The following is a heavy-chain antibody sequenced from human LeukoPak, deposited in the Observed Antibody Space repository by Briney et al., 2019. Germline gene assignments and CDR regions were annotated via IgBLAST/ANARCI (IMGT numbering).Heavy chain of an antibody. CDR2: MNPNSGNT. CDR3: ARTPWDSVSYYGY. CDR1: GYTFTSYD. J-gene: IGHJ4*02. Sequence: EASVKVSCKASGYTFTSYDINWVRQATGQGLEWMGWMNPNSGNTGYAQKFQGRVTITRNTSISTAYMELSSLSSEDTAVYYCARTPWDSVSYYGYWGQGTLVTVSS. V-gene: IGHV1-8*03. D-gene: IGHD3-10*01.